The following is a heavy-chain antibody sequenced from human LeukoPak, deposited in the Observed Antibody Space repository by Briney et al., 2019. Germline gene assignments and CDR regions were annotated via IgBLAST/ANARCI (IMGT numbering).Heavy chain of an antibody. D-gene: IGHD4-17*01. J-gene: IGHJ2*01. Sequence: PGGSLRLSCAASGFTFSDYYMSWVRQAPGKGLEWVSAISGSGGSTYYADSVKGRFTISRDNSKNTLYLQMNSLRAEDTAVYYCAKDPGLRAPQGYFDLWGRGTLVTVSS. CDR1: GFTFSDYY. CDR3: AKDPGLRAPQGYFDL. V-gene: IGHV3-23*01. CDR2: ISGSGGST.